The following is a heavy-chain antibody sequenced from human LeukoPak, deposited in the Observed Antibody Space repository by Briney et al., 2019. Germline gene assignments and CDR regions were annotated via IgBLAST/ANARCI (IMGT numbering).Heavy chain of an antibody. CDR1: GCSISSGYY. CDR3: ARHRNDFWSGYLNY. CDR2: IYHSGST. Sequence: SETLSLTCAVSGCSISSGYYWGWIRQPPGKGLEWIGSIYHSGSTYYNPSPKSRVTISVDTSKNQFSLKLSSVTAADTAVYYCARHRNDFWSGYLNYWGQGTLVTVSS. V-gene: IGHV4-38-2*01. D-gene: IGHD3-3*01. J-gene: IGHJ4*02.